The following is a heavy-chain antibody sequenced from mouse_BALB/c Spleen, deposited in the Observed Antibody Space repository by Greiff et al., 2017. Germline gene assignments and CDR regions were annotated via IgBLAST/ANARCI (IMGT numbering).Heavy chain of an antibody. Sequence: EVKVVESGGGLVKPGGSLKLSCAASGFTFSSYAMSWVRQTPEKRLEWVASISSGGSTYYPDSVKGRFTISRDNARNILYLQMSSLRSEDTAMYYCAREGITGGYFDVWGAGTTVTVSS. D-gene: IGHD2-4*01. CDR3: AREGITGGYFDV. CDR2: ISSGGST. CDR1: GFTFSSYA. J-gene: IGHJ1*01. V-gene: IGHV5-6-5*01.